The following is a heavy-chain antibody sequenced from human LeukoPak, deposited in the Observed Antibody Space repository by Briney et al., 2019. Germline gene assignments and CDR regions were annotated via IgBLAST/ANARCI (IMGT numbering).Heavy chain of an antibody. J-gene: IGHJ4*02. CDR2: ISAYNGNT. CDR1: GYTFTSYG. Sequence: ASVKVSCKASGYTFTSYGISWVRQAPGQGLEWMGWISAYNGNTNYAQKLQGRVTMTTDTSTRIAYMELRSLRSDDTAVYYCARTYCSGGSCYARSDYWGQGTLVTVSS. D-gene: IGHD2-15*01. CDR3: ARTYCSGGSCYARSDY. V-gene: IGHV1-18*01.